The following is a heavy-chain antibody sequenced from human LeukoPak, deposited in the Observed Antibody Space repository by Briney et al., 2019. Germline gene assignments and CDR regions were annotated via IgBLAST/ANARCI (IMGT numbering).Heavy chain of an antibody. V-gene: IGHV3-53*01. CDR3: AVGLRLGELLLQEAEYYFDY. CDR1: GFTVSSNH. Sequence: GGSLRLSCAASGFTVSSNHMSWVRQAPGKGLEWVSVFYTGGDTYYADSVKGRFTISRDNSKNTLYLRMNSLRAEDTAVYYCAVGLRLGELLLQEAEYYFDYWGQGTLVTVSS. D-gene: IGHD3-16*01. CDR2: FYTGGDT. J-gene: IGHJ4*02.